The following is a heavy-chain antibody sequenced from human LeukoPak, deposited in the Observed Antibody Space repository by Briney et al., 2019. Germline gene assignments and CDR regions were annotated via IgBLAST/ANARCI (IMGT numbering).Heavy chain of an antibody. CDR2: ISGSGGST. V-gene: IGHV3-23*01. CDR1: GFTFSSYE. CDR3: AKDGSYSDLYYFDY. D-gene: IGHD1-26*01. Sequence: GGSLRLSCVASGFTFSSYEMNWVRQAPGKGLEWVSAISGSGGSTYYADSVKGRFTISRDNSKNTLYLQMNSLRAEDTAVYYCAKDGSYSDLYYFDYWGQGTLVTVSS. J-gene: IGHJ4*02.